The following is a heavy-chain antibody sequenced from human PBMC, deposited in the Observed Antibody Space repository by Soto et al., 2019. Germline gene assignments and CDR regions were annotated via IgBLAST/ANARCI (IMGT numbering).Heavy chain of an antibody. D-gene: IGHD6-13*01. Sequence: EVQLLESGGGLVQPGGSLRLSCAASGFTFSNYAVTWVRQAPGKGLEWVSTISGSGGSTYYADSVKGRFTISRDNSKNTLYLQMNSLRAEETAVYYGAKDQGSSWYEIDYWGQGTLVTVSS. CDR2: ISGSGGST. CDR3: AKDQGSSWYEIDY. CDR1: GFTFSNYA. V-gene: IGHV3-23*01. J-gene: IGHJ4*02.